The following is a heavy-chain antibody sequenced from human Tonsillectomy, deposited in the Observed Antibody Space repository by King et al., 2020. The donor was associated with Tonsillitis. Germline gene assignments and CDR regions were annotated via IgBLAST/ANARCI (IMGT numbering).Heavy chain of an antibody. V-gene: IGHV3-7*02. CDR2: IKQDGSEK. Sequence: VQLVESGGGLVQPGGSLRLSCAASGFTFSNYWMSWVRQAPGKGLEWVANIKQDGSEKYYVDSVKGRFTISRDNAKNSLFLEMNSLRVEETAVYYCASGTHYDFWSGYLRDFDYWGQGTLVTVSS. CDR3: ASGTHYDFWSGYLRDFDY. J-gene: IGHJ4*02. CDR1: GFTFSNYW. D-gene: IGHD3-3*01.